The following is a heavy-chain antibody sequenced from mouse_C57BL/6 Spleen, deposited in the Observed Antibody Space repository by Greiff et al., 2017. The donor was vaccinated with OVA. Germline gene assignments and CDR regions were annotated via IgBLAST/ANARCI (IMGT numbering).Heavy chain of an antibody. CDR3: ARIYDYAVYYFDY. V-gene: IGHV3-6*01. J-gene: IGHJ2*01. D-gene: IGHD2-4*01. Sequence: EVKLQESGPGLVKPSQSLSLTCSVTGYSITSGYYWNWIRQFPGNKLEWMGYISYDGSNNYNPSLKNRISITRDTSKNQFFLKLNSVTTEDTATYYCARIYDYAVYYFDYWGQGTTLTVSS. CDR2: ISYDGSN. CDR1: GYSITSGYY.